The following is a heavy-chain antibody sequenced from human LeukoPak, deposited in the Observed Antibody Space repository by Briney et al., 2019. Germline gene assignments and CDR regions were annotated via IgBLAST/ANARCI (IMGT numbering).Heavy chain of an antibody. Sequence: GGSLRLSCAASGFTFSSYSMNWVRQAPGKGLEGVSYISSSSSTIYYADSVKGRFTISRDNAKNSLYLQMNSLRDEDTAVYYCAREGYNWNDSRFYYYYYMDVWGKGTTVTVSS. CDR3: AREGYNWNDSRFYYYYYMDV. D-gene: IGHD1-20*01. CDR1: GFTFSSYS. J-gene: IGHJ6*03. V-gene: IGHV3-48*02. CDR2: ISSSSSTI.